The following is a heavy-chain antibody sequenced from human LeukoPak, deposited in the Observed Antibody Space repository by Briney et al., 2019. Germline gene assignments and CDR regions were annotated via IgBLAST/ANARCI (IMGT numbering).Heavy chain of an antibody. CDR1: GFIFTDYY. Sequence: GGSLRLSCSASGFIFTDYYMSWIRQSPGKGLEWVSYISSSGTTIYYADSVKGRFTISRDTAKNTLYLQMNSLRVEDTAVYYCARAVKWDYWGQGALVTVSS. D-gene: IGHD1-26*01. CDR2: ISSSGTTI. CDR3: ARAVKWDY. J-gene: IGHJ4*02. V-gene: IGHV3-11*04.